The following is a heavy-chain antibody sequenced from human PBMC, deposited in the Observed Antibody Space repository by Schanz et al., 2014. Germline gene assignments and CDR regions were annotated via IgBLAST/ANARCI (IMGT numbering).Heavy chain of an antibody. D-gene: IGHD3-22*01. Sequence: EVQLVESGGGLVQPGGSLRLSCAASGFTFSDYSMNWVRQAPGKGLEWVSSISDSSSYIYYADSVKGRFTISRDNAKNSLYLQMSSLRAEDTAVYYCAKIRYDSSGYYLPYYGMDVWGQGTTVIVSS. J-gene: IGHJ6*02. CDR3: AKIRYDSSGYYLPYYGMDV. CDR1: GFTFSDYS. V-gene: IGHV3-21*04. CDR2: ISDSSSYI.